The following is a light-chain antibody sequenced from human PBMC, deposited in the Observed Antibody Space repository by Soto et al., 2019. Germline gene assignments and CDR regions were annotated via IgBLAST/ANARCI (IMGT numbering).Light chain of an antibody. CDR2: EAS. CDR3: QQLNSYPWT. J-gene: IGKJ1*01. V-gene: IGKV1-9*01. CDR1: QGISSY. Sequence: DIQLTQSPSSLSASVGDSVTITCRASQGISSYLAWYQQKPGKAPKVLIYEASVLQSGVPSRFSGGGSGTHFTLTISSLQPEDFATYYCQQLNSYPWTFGQGTKVESK.